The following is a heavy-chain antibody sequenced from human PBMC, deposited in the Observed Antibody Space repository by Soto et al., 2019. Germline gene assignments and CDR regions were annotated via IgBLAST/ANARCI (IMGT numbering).Heavy chain of an antibody. CDR2: IIPIFGTA. V-gene: IGHV1-69*12. CDR3: ARPHVTAIFGVDNWFDP. CDR1: GGTFSSYA. D-gene: IGHD3-3*01. J-gene: IGHJ5*02. Sequence: QVQLVQSGAEVKKPGSSVKVSCKASGGTFSSYAISWVRQAPGQGLEWMGGIIPIFGTANYAQKFQGRVTITADESTSTAYMELGSLRSEDTAVYYCARPHVTAIFGVDNWFDPWGQGTLVTVSS.